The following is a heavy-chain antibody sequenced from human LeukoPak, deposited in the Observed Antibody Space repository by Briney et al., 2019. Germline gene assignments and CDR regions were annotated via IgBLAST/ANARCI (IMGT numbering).Heavy chain of an antibody. V-gene: IGHV3-48*03. CDR3: ARDDSYGLDY. CDR2: ISSSGSTI. J-gene: IGHJ4*02. D-gene: IGHD5-18*01. Sequence: GGSLRLSCAASGFTFSSYEMNWVRQAPGKGLEWVSYISSSGSTIYYADSVKGRFTISRDNAKNSLYLQMNSLRAEDTAVYYYARDDSYGLDYWGQGTLVTVSS. CDR1: GFTFSSYE.